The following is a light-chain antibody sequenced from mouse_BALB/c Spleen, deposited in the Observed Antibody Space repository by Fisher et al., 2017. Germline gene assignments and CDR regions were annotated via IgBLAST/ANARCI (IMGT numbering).Light chain of an antibody. Sequence: IVMTQSTAIMSASPGEKVTMTCSASSSVSYMHWYQQKSGTSPKRWIYDTSKLASGVPVRFSGSGSGTSYSLTISRMEAEDAATYYCQQWSSNPYTFGGGTKLEIK. CDR1: SSVSY. V-gene: IGKV4-59*01. CDR3: QQWSSNPYT. CDR2: DTS. J-gene: IGKJ1*01.